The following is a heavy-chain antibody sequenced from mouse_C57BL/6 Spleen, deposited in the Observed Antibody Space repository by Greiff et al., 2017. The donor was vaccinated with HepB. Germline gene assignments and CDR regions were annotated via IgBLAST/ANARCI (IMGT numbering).Heavy chain of an antibody. CDR2: INYDGSST. D-gene: IGHD2-3*01. V-gene: IGHV5-16*01. Sequence: EVKLVESEGGLVQPGSSMKLSCTASGFTFSDYYMAWVRQVPEKGLEWVANINYDGSSTYYLDSLKSRFIISRDNAKNILYLQMSSLKSEDTATYYCARAPDGYYFDYWGQGTTLTVSS. CDR3: ARAPDGYYFDY. CDR1: GFTFSDYY. J-gene: IGHJ2*01.